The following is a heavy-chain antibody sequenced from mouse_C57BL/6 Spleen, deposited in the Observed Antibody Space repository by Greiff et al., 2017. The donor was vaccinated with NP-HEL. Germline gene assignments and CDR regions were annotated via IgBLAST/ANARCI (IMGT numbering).Heavy chain of an antibody. Sequence: VQLQQSGPVLVKPGASVKMSCKASGYTFTDYYMNWVKQSHGKSLVWIGVINPYNGGTSYNQKFKGKATLTVDKSSSTAYMELNSLTSEDSAVYYCARTHYYGSSYGAMDYWGQGTSVTVSS. CDR3: ARTHYYGSSYGAMDY. CDR1: GYTFTDYY. J-gene: IGHJ4*01. CDR2: INPYNGGT. D-gene: IGHD1-1*01. V-gene: IGHV1-19*01.